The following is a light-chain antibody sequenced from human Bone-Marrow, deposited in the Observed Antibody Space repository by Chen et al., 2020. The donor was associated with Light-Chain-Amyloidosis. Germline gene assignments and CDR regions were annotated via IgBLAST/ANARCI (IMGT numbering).Light chain of an antibody. V-gene: IGLV2-14*01. CDR1: SSDVGGDNH. J-gene: IGLJ1*01. CDR3: SSDTITNTLV. CDR2: EVT. Sequence: QSALTQPASVSGSPGQSITISCTGTSSDVGGDNHVSWYQQHPDKAPKLMIYEVTNRPSWVPDRFSGSKSDNTASLTISELQTEDEADYFCSSDTITNTLVFRSGTRVTVL.